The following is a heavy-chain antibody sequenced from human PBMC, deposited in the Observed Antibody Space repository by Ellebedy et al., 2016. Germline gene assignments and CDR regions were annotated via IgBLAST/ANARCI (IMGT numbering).Heavy chain of an antibody. D-gene: IGHD2-2*01. CDR2: ISANGNKR. J-gene: IGHJ4*02. V-gene: IGHV3-23*01. CDR1: GLPFSTFF. Sequence: GESLKISXAVSGLPFSTFFMSCVRQAPGKGLEWVATISANGNKRDLADSVQGRFTISRDNFRNTLHLQMNNLRGEDTAVYYCRQGHYADYWGQGTLVTVSS. CDR3: RQGHYADY.